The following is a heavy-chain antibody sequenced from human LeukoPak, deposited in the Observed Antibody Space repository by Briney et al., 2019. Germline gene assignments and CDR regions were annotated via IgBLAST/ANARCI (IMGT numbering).Heavy chain of an antibody. J-gene: IGHJ6*03. CDR3: AKDGGVRARSYYYYYMDV. V-gene: IGHV3-30*02. D-gene: IGHD3-10*01. CDR2: IRYDGSNK. CDR1: GFTLRSYV. Sequence: PGGSLRLSCVASGFTLRSYVMNWVRQTPGKGLEWVAFIRYDGSNKYYADSVKGRFTISRDNSKNTLYLQMNSLRAEDTAVYYCAKDGGVRARSYYYYYMDVWGKGTTVTISS.